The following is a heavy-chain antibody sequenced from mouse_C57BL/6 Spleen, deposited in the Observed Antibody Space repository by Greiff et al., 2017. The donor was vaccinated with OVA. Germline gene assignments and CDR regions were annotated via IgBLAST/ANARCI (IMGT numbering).Heavy chain of an antibody. CDR2: IDPSDSET. D-gene: IGHD1-1*01. V-gene: IGHV1-52*01. CDR3: ARRYYGSSSYFDV. Sequence: QVQLQQPGAELVRPGSSVKLSCKASGYTFISYWMHWVKQRPIQGLEWIGNIDPSDSETHYNQKFKDKATLTVDKSSSTAYMQLSSLTSEDSAVYYCARRYYGSSSYFDVWGTGTTVTVSS. CDR1: GYTFISYW. J-gene: IGHJ1*03.